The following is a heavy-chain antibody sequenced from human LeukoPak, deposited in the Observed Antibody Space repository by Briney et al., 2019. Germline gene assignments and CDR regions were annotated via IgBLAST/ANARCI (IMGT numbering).Heavy chain of an antibody. CDR3: ARVPRVAARPFDY. V-gene: IGHV3-30*04. J-gene: IGHJ4*02. Sequence: PGGSLRLSCAASGFTFSSYAMHWVRQAPGKGLEWVAVISYDGSNKYYADSVKGRFTISRDNSKNTLYLQMNSLRAEDTAVYYCARVPRVAARPFDYWGQGTLVTVSS. CDR1: GFTFSSYA. CDR2: ISYDGSNK. D-gene: IGHD6-6*01.